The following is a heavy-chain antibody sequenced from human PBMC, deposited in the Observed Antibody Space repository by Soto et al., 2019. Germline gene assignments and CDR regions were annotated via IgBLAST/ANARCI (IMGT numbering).Heavy chain of an antibody. D-gene: IGHD2-21*02. CDR2: ISSSGYSA. CDR1: GFTYNNYA. Sequence: EVQLLESGGALVQPGVSLSLSCAASGFTYNNYAMGWVRQAPGKGLEWVSAISSSGYSAYYADSVKGRFTISRDNSRNTMFLQMNKLSAEDTAVYYCAKGSVVVAAKFDSCGQGTQVTVSS. CDR3: AKGSVVVAAKFDS. V-gene: IGHV3-23*01. J-gene: IGHJ4*02.